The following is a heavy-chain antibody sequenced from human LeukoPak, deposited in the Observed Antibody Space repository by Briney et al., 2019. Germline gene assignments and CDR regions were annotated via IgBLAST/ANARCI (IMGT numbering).Heavy chain of an antibody. D-gene: IGHD3-22*01. J-gene: IGHJ4*02. CDR2: IYSGGST. Sequence: GGSLRLSCAASGFTVSSNYMSWVRQAPGKGLEWVSGIYSGGSTYYADSVQGRFTISRDNSKNTLYLQMNSLRAEDTAVYYCARDPTSYYNSDGAWGYWGQGTLVTVSS. CDR1: GFTVSSNY. V-gene: IGHV3-53*01. CDR3: ARDPTSYYNSDGAWGY.